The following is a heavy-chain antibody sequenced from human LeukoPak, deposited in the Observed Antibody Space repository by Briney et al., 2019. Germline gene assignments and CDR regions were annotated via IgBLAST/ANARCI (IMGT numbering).Heavy chain of an antibody. J-gene: IGHJ4*02. CDR1: GGTFSSYA. Sequence: SVKVSCXASGGTFSSYAISWVRQAPGQGLEWMGGIIPIFGTANYAQKFQGRVTITADESTSTAYMELSSLRSEDTAVYYCAKGAGGYQLLYKRGAHFDYWGQGTLVTVSS. V-gene: IGHV1-69*01. D-gene: IGHD2-2*02. CDR3: AKGAGGYQLLYKRGAHFDY. CDR2: IIPIFGTA.